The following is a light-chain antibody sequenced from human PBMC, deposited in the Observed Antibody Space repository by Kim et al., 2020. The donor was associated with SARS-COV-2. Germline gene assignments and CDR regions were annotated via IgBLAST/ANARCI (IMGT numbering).Light chain of an antibody. Sequence: GKPARITLGGKKIGSEVVPVPRPTHXQAPVLVIYYDSGRPSGIPERFSGSNSGNTATLTISRVEAGDEADYYCQVWDSSSDHWVFGGGTKLTVL. J-gene: IGLJ3*02. CDR3: QVWDSSSDHWV. CDR1: KIGSEV. CDR2: YDS. V-gene: IGLV3-21*04.